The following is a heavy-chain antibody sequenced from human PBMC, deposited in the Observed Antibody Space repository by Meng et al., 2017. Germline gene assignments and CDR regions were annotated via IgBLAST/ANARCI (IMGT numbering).Heavy chain of an antibody. CDR3: ARDPDIVGATHFDY. D-gene: IGHD1-26*01. V-gene: IGHV3-30*01. CDR2: ISYDGSNK. CDR1: GFTFSSYA. J-gene: IGHJ4*02. Sequence: GQLVGSGGFVVQPGRSLRLSCAASGFTFSSYAMHWVRQAPGKGLEWVAVISYDGSNKYYADSVKGRFTISRDNSKNTLYLQMNSLRAEDTAVYYCARDPDIVGATHFDYWGQGTLVTVSS.